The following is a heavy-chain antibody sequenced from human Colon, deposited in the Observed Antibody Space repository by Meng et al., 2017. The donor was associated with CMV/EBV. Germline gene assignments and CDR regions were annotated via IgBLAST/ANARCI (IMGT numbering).Heavy chain of an antibody. V-gene: IGHV4-59*01. D-gene: IGHD2-2*01. CDR2: INHRGST. J-gene: IGHJ6*02. Sequence: SETLSLTCTVSGGSISSDYWSWIRQPPGKGLEWIGYINHRGSTDYNPSLKSRVTMSVDTSKNQFSLKLTSVTATDTAVYYCAGVLVPAAIPPLTYYSMDVWGQGTPVTVSS. CDR1: GGSISSDY. CDR3: AGVLVPAAIPPLTYYSMDV.